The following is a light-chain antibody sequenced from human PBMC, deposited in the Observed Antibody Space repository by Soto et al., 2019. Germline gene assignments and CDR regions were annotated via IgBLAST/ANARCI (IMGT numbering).Light chain of an antibody. J-gene: IGKJ3*01. CDR1: QDISNY. V-gene: IGKV1-33*01. Sequence: DIQMTQSPSSLSASVGDRVTITCQASQDISNYLNWYQQKPGKAPKLLIYDASNLETGVPSRFSGSGSGTDFTFTISSLQPEDIATYYCPQYDNLPPLPFGPGTKVDI. CDR3: PQYDNLPPLP. CDR2: DAS.